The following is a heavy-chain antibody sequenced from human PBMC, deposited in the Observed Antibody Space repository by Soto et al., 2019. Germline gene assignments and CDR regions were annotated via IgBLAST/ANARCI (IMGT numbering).Heavy chain of an antibody. CDR1: AGSITTGDSY. CDR2: IYYSGST. J-gene: IGHJ6*02. CDR3: ARDLRKGGYYDFWSGYSPYYYYGMDV. D-gene: IGHD3-3*01. Sequence: PPETLSLTCTVSAGSITTGDSYWSWIRQPPGKGLEWIAYIYYSGSTYYNPSLNSRVTISVDTSKNQFSLKLSSVTAADTAVYYCARDLRKGGYYDFWSGYSPYYYYGMDVWGQGTTVTVSS. V-gene: IGHV4-30-4*01.